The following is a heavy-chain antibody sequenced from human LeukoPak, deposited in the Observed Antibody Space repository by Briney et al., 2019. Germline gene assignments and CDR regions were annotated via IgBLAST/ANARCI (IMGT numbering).Heavy chain of an antibody. J-gene: IGHJ4*02. CDR3: ARVGLYSSSSRSYFDY. CDR1: GYTSTSYA. Sequence: ASVKVSCKTSGYTSTSYAMNWVRQAPGQGLEWMGWINTNTGNPTCAQGFTGRFVFSLDTSVSTAYLQISSLKAEDTAVYYCARVGLYSSSSRSYFDYWGQGTLVTVSS. D-gene: IGHD6-6*01. V-gene: IGHV7-4-1*02. CDR2: INTNTGNP.